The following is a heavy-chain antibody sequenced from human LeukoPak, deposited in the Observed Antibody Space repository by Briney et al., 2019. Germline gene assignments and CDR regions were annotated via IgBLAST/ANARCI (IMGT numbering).Heavy chain of an antibody. J-gene: IGHJ6*03. Sequence: GASVKVSCKASGYTFTSYGISWVRQAPGQGLEWMGWISAYNGNTNYAQKLQGRVTMTTDTSTSTAYMELRSLRSDDTAVYYCAREGDYYGSGSYKSYYYMDVWGKGTTVTVSS. CDR1: GYTFTSYG. CDR2: ISAYNGNT. D-gene: IGHD3-10*01. V-gene: IGHV1-18*01. CDR3: AREGDYYGSGSYKSYYYMDV.